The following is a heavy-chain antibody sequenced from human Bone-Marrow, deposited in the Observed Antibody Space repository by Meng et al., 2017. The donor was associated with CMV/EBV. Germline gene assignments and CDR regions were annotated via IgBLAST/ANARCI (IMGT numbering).Heavy chain of an antibody. CDR2: ISSSSSYI. CDR1: GFTFSSYS. V-gene: IGHV3-21*04. D-gene: IGHD2-15*01. J-gene: IGHJ5*01. Sequence: GGSLRLSCAASGFTFSSYSMNWVRQAPGKGLEWVSSISSSSSYIYYADSVKGRFTISRDNSKNILYLQIDSLRADDTAVYYCARGNWAAQSKWFDPWGQGTLVTVSS. CDR3: ARGNWAAQSKWFDP.